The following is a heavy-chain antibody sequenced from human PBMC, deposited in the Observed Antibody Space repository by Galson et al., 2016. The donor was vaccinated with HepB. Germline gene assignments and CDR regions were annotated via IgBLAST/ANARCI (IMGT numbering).Heavy chain of an antibody. CDR2: INQAGTAI. CDR1: GFTFSGSW. Sequence: SLRLSCAASGFTFSGSWMSWVRQAPGNGLEWVAHINQAGTAIYYVDSVKGRFTISRDNAKNSLYLQMSSLRAEDRAVYFCVGWYSGTYSANYWGQGTLVTVSS. J-gene: IGHJ4*02. V-gene: IGHV3-7*01. CDR3: VGWYSGTYSANY. D-gene: IGHD1-26*01.